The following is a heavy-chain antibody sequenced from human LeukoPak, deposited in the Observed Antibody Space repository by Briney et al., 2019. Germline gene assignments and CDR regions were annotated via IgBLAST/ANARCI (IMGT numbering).Heavy chain of an antibody. CDR3: ARDQIIYDSSGYNDAFDI. J-gene: IGHJ3*02. D-gene: IGHD3-22*01. CDR2: ISAYNGNT. CDR1: GYTFTSYG. Sequence: GASVKVSCKASGYTFTSYGISWVRQAPGQGLEWMGWISAYNGNTNYAQKLQGRVTMTTDTSTSTAYMELRSLRSDDTAVYYCARDQIIYDSSGYNDAFDIWGQGTMVTVSS. V-gene: IGHV1-18*01.